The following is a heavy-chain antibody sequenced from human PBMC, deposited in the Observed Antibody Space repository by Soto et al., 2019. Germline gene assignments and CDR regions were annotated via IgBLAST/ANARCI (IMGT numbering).Heavy chain of an antibody. Sequence: QITLKESGPPLVEPTQTLTLTCTYSGFSLRTTGVGVGWIRQPPGKALEWLGIIYWNDDKRYSPSLKNRFTLTCAISKSQVVLTMTNMDPVDTATYYCAHTWGLPFDYWGQGTLVIVSS. V-gene: IGHV2-5*01. CDR2: IYWNDDK. CDR1: GFSLRTTGVG. J-gene: IGHJ4*02. CDR3: AHTWGLPFDY. D-gene: IGHD3-16*01.